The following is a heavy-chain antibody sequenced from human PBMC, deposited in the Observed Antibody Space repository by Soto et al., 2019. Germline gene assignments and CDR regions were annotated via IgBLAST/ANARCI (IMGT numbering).Heavy chain of an antibody. D-gene: IGHD6-13*01. J-gene: IGHJ6*03. V-gene: IGHV4-39*01. CDR3: ARPHNMYSRQELGFLGRYYYYYMDV. CDR2: IYYSGST. Sequence: PSETLSLTCTVSGGSISSSSYYWGWIRQPPGKGLEWIGSIYYSGSTYYNPSLKSRVTISVDTSKNQFSLKLSSVTAADTAVYYCARPHNMYSRQELGFLGRYYYYYMDVWGKGTTVTVSS. CDR1: GGSISSSSYY.